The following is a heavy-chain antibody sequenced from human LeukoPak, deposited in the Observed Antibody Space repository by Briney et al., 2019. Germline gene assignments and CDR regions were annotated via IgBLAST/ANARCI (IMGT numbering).Heavy chain of an antibody. V-gene: IGHV3-23*01. J-gene: IGHJ4*02. Sequence: GGSLRLSCAASGLTFNIYAMNWVRQAPGKGLEWVSTISGAGGSTYYADSVKGRFTISRDNSKNTLYLQMNSLRVEDTAVYYCAKDRRGKYYGSGSFDYWGQGTLVTVSS. CDR1: GLTFNIYA. CDR3: AKDRRGKYYGSGSFDY. CDR2: ISGAGGST. D-gene: IGHD3-10*01.